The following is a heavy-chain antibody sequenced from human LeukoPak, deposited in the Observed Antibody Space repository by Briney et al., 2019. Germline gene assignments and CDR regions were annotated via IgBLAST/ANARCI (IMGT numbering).Heavy chain of an antibody. V-gene: IGHV4-39*01. D-gene: IGHD3-10*01. CDR3: AVSSITMVRGVIITHYFDY. J-gene: IGHJ4*02. Sequence: PSETLSLTCTVSGGSISSSSYYWGWIRQPPGKGLEWIGSIYYRGSTYYNPSLKSRLTISVDTSKNQFSLKLSSVTAADTAVYYCAVSSITMVRGVIITHYFDYWGQGTLVTVSS. CDR1: GGSISSSSYY. CDR2: IYYRGST.